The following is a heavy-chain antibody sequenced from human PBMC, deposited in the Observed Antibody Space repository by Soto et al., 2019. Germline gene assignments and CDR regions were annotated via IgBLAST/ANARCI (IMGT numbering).Heavy chain of an antibody. CDR3: ARDLGGPDY. J-gene: IGHJ4*02. V-gene: IGHV3-74*03. CDR2: LSSDGFGA. D-gene: IGHD3-16*01. CDR1: GFSLSPYW. Sequence: GGSLRLSCAASGFSLSPYWMHWFRQVPGRGLEWVARLSSDGFGAAYADSVKGRFFISRDVARNTLSLQMNSLRADDTAVYYCARDLGGPDYWGRGTSVTVSS.